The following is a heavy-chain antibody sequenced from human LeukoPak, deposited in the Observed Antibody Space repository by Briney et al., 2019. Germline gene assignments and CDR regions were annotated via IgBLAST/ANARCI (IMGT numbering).Heavy chain of an antibody. D-gene: IGHD1-26*01. Sequence: GGSLRLSCAASGFTFSSYEMNWVRQAPGKGLEWVSYISSSGSTIYYADSVKGRFTISRDNAKNSLYLQMNSLRAEDTAVYYCAREGKGGSYYYFDYWGQGTLVTVSS. CDR3: AREGKGGSYYYFDY. CDR2: ISSSGSTI. CDR1: GFTFSSYE. J-gene: IGHJ4*02. V-gene: IGHV3-48*03.